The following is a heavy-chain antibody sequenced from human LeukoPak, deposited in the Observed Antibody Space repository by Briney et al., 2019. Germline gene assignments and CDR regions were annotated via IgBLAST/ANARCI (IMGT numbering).Heavy chain of an antibody. Sequence: ASVKVSCKASGYTFTSYGISWVRQAPGPGLEWMGWICAYNGNTNYAQKHQGRVTMTTDTSTNTAYMELRSLRSDDTAVYYCARDLEPAAEGDYWGQGTLVTVSS. CDR2: ICAYNGNT. V-gene: IGHV1-18*01. D-gene: IGHD6-25*01. J-gene: IGHJ4*02. CDR3: ARDLEPAAEGDY. CDR1: GYTFTSYG.